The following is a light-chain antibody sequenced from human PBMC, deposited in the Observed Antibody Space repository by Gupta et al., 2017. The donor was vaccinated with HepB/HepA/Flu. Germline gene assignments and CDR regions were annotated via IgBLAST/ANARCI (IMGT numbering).Light chain of an antibody. CDR2: KDS. Sequence: LPQPPSISVSPGQTARITCSGDALPNHYANWFQQKPGQAPIRVIYKDSERPSGIPERFSASSSGKIATLTITGVQAEDEAMYHCQAPDRSGTYGLFGGGTQLTV. V-gene: IGLV3-25*03. J-gene: IGLJ3*02. CDR3: QAPDRSGTYGL. CDR1: ALPNHY.